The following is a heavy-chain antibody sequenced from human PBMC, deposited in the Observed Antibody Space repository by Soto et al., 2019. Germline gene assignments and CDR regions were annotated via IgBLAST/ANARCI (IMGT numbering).Heavy chain of an antibody. CDR3: ATTAYYYDSSGYYFDC. V-gene: IGHV3-33*01. CDR2: IWYDGRNT. D-gene: IGHD3-22*01. Sequence: QVQLVESGGGVVQPGRSLRLSCAASRFTFSSYGMHWVRQAPGKGLEWVAVIWYDGRNTYYADSVKGRFTISRDNSKNTLYLQMNSLRAEDTAVYYCATTAYYYDSSGYYFDCWGQGTLVTVSS. CDR1: RFTFSSYG. J-gene: IGHJ4*02.